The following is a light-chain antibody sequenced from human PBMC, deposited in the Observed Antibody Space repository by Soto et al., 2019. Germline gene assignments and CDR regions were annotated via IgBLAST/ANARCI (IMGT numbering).Light chain of an antibody. CDR3: HQYDSSLWT. V-gene: IGKV3-20*01. CDR2: GAS. J-gene: IGKJ1*01. CDR1: QSVSSSY. Sequence: EIVMTQSPATLSVSPGERATLSCRASQSVSSSYLAWYQQKPGQAPRLLIYGASSRATGIPDRFSGSGSGTDFTLTISRLEPADFAVYFCHQYDSSLWTFGQGTKVDIK.